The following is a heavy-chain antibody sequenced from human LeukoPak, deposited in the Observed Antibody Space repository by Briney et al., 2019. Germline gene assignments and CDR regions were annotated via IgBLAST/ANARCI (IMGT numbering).Heavy chain of an antibody. CDR2: IYYSGST. CDR3: ARRQQWGYYFDY. Sequence: SETLSLTCTVSGGSISSYYWSWIRQPPGKGLEWIGYIYYSGSTNYNPPLKSRVTISVDTSKNQFSLKLSSVTAADTAVYYCARRQQWGYYFDYWGQGTLVTVSS. J-gene: IGHJ4*02. CDR1: GGSISSYY. D-gene: IGHD6-19*01. V-gene: IGHV4-59*08.